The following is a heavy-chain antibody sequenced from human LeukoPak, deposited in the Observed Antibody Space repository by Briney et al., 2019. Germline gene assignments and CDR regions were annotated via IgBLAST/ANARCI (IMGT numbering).Heavy chain of an antibody. J-gene: IGHJ5*02. CDR3: ARSTSGSLPLDP. CDR2: IYYTGST. CDR1: GGSIRSGDYY. V-gene: IGHV4-30-4*01. D-gene: IGHD3-3*01. Sequence: SETLSLTCTVSGGSIRSGDYYWSWIRQPPGRGLEWIGYIYYTGSTNYSPSLESRVTTSIDMSKNQFSLKLSSVTAADTAVYYCARSTSGSLPLDPWGQGTLVTVSS.